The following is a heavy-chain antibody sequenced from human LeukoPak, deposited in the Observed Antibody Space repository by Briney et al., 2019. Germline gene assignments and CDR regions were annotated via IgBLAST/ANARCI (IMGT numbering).Heavy chain of an antibody. V-gene: IGHV3-21*01. J-gene: IGHJ3*02. Sequence: GGSLRLSCAASGFTFSSYSMNWVRQAPGKGLEWVSSISSSSSYIYYADSVKGRFTISRDNAKNSPYLQMNSLRAEDTAVYYCARDAAAADAFDIWGQGTMVTVSS. CDR2: ISSSSSYI. D-gene: IGHD6-13*01. CDR3: ARDAAAADAFDI. CDR1: GFTFSSYS.